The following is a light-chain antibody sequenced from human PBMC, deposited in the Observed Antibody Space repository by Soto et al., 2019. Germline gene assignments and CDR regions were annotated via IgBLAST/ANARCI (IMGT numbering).Light chain of an antibody. J-gene: IGLJ2*01. Sequence: SYELTQPPSVSVAPGQTARITCGGNNIGGKSVHWYQQKPGQAPVLVVYDDSDRPSGIHERFSGSNSGNTATLTISRVEAGDEADYYCQVWDSSSDHRAVFGGGTQVTVL. CDR2: DDS. CDR3: QVWDSSSDHRAV. V-gene: IGLV3-21*02. CDR1: NIGGKS.